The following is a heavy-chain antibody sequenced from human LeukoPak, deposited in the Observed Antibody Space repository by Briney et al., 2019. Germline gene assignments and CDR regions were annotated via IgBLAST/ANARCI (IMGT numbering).Heavy chain of an antibody. CDR1: GFTFSTYW. D-gene: IGHD5-24*01. Sequence: GGSLRLSCAASGFTFSTYWMTWVRQAPGKGLEWVAIIKPDGSEKYYADSVKGRFTISRDNAESSLFLQMNGLRPEDTAVFYCARGQYTDGLSYWGQGTLVTVSS. CDR2: IKPDGSEK. CDR3: ARGQYTDGLSY. V-gene: IGHV3-7*03. J-gene: IGHJ4*02.